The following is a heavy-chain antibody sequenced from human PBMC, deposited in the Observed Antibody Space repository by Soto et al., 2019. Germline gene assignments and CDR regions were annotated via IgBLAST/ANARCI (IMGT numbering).Heavy chain of an antibody. V-gene: IGHV1-69*01. CDR3: ATVDSSVALVGCFAP. CDR2: IIPVSGTA. CDR1: GGTFSSYV. D-gene: IGHD2-8*02. Sequence: VHLEQSGAEVKKPGSSVKVSCKCSGGTFSSYVIIWVRQAPGQGLEWMGGIIPVSGTANYAQKFQGRVTSSADAATNTAYWELSSVRFDDTAVDYGATVDSSVALVGCFAPGGKGTRVTVSS. J-gene: IGHJ5*02.